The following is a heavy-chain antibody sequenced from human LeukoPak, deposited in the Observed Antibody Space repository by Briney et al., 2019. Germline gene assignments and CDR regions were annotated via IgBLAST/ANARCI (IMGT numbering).Heavy chain of an antibody. V-gene: IGHV3-21*01. CDR1: GFTVSSNY. CDR3: ARDVVATIALPLDY. CDR2: ISSSSSYI. Sequence: PGGSLRLSCAASGFTVSSNYMSWVRQAPGKGLEWVSSISSSSSYIYYADSLKGRFTISRDNAKNSLYLQMNSLRAEDTAVYYCARDVVATIALPLDYWGQGTLVTVSS. D-gene: IGHD5-12*01. J-gene: IGHJ4*02.